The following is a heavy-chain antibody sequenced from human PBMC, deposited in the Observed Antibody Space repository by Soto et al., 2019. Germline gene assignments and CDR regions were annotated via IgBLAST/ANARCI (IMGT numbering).Heavy chain of an antibody. CDR3: ARATTVGYYYYYGMDV. V-gene: IGHV5-51*01. Sequence: GESLKISCKGSGYSFTSYWIGWVRQMPGKGLEWMGIIYPGDSDTRYSPSFQGQVTISADKSISTAYLQWSSLKASDTAMYYCARATTVGYYYYYGMDVWGQGTTVTVSS. CDR1: GYSFTSYW. D-gene: IGHD4-17*01. J-gene: IGHJ6*02. CDR2: IYPGDSDT.